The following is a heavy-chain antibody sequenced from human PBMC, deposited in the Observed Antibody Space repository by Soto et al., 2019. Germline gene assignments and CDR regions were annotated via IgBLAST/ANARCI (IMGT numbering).Heavy chain of an antibody. CDR3: ARDRIVVVPAARVHTIDY. D-gene: IGHD2-2*01. V-gene: IGHV3-48*04. J-gene: IGHJ4*02. CDR1: GFTFNTYS. Sequence: GGSLRLSCAVSGFTFNTYSMNWVRQAPGKGLEWVSHISRSGSTIYYAESVKGRFTISRDNAKNSLYLQMNSLRAEDTAVYYCARDRIVVVPAARVHTIDYWGQGTLVTVSS. CDR2: ISRSGSTI.